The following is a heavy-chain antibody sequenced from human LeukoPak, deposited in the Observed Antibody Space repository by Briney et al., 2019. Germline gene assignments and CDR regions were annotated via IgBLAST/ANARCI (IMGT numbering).Heavy chain of an antibody. Sequence: GRSLRLSCVVSGLTFSNYGMHWVRQAPGKGLEWVAVIFSDGSNKYYADSVKGRFTVSRDNSKNTLYLQMSSLRVEDTAVYYCARPWVGAKDYWGQGTLVTVSS. J-gene: IGHJ4*02. CDR2: IFSDGSNK. CDR3: ARPWVGAKDY. D-gene: IGHD1-26*01. CDR1: GLTFSNYG. V-gene: IGHV3-30*03.